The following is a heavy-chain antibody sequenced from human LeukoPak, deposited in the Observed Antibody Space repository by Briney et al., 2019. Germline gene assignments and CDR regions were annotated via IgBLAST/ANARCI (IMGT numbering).Heavy chain of an antibody. CDR2: ISSSSSYI. CDR1: GFTFSSYS. J-gene: IGHJ3*02. V-gene: IGHV3-21*01. D-gene: IGHD6-19*01. Sequence: GGSLRLSCAASGFTFSSYSMNWVRQAPGKGLEWVSSISSSSSYIYYADSVKGRFTISRDNAKNSLYLQMNSLRAEDTAVYYCASPSSGIAVAGTSHAFDTWGQGTTVTVSS. CDR3: ASPSSGIAVAGTSHAFDT.